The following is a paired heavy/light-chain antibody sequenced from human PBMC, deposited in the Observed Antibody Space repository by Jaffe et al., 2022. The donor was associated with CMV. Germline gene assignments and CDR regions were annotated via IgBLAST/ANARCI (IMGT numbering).Heavy chain of an antibody. Sequence: QITLKESGPTLVKPTQALTLTCTFSGFSLSTSGVGVGWIRQPPGKALEWLALIYWDDDKRYSPSLKSRLTISKDTSKNQVVLTMTNMDPVDTATYYCAYGKMWQLGFSFDYWGQGTLVTVSS. V-gene: IGHV2-5*02. CDR3: AYGKMWQLGFSFDY. J-gene: IGHJ4*02. CDR2: IYWDDDK. CDR1: GFSLSTSGVG. D-gene: IGHD6-13*01.
Light chain of an antibody. CDR3: QQSYNTPQT. V-gene: IGKV1-39*01. Sequence: DIQMTQSPSSLSASVGDRVTITCRASQSIRSYLNWYQQKPGKAPKLLIRAASSLQSGVPSRFSGSGSGTDFTLTISSLQPEDFATYYCQQSYNTPQTFGQGTKVEIK. J-gene: IGKJ1*01. CDR2: AAS. CDR1: QSIRSY.